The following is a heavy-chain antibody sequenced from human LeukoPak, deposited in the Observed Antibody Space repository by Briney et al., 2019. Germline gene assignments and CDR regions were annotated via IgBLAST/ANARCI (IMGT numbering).Heavy chain of an antibody. CDR2: ISYDGSNK. D-gene: IGHD1-14*01. CDR3: ARDLNGIFRAFDI. J-gene: IGHJ3*02. Sequence: GGSLRLSCAASGFTFSSYAMSWVRQAPGKGLEWVALISYDGSNKYYTHSVKGRFTISRDNSKNTLYLQMNSLRAEDTAVYYCARDLNGIFRAFDIWGQGTMVTVSS. V-gene: IGHV3-30-3*01. CDR1: GFTFSSYA.